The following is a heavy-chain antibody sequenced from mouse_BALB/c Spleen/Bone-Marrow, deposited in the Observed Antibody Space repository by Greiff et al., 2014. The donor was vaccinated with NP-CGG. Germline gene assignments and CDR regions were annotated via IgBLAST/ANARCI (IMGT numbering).Heavy chain of an antibody. CDR2: IDPENGDT. CDR3: NGNYYAMDY. CDR1: GFNIKDYY. J-gene: IGHJ4*01. V-gene: IGHV14-4*02. Sequence: EVMLVESGAELVRSGASVKLSCTASGFNIKDYYMHWVRQRPEQGLEWIGWIDPENGDTEYAPKFQGKATMTADTSSNTAYLQLSSLTSGDTAVYYCNGNYYAMDYWGQGTSVTVSS. D-gene: IGHD2-1*01.